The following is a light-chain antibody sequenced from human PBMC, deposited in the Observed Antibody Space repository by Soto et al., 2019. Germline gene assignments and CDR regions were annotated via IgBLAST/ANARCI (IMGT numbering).Light chain of an antibody. J-gene: IGLJ1*01. Sequence: QSALTQPASVSGSPGQSIAISCTGTSGDVGGYDYVSWYQQHPDKAPKLMIYEVTKRPSWVSNRFSGSKSGNTASLTISWLQPEDEADYYCSSHTSGSTRVFGSGTKLTVL. CDR3: SSHTSGSTRV. CDR2: EVT. CDR1: SGDVGGYDY. V-gene: IGLV2-14*01.